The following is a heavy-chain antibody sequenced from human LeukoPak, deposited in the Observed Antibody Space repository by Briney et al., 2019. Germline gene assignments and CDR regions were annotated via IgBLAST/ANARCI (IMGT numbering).Heavy chain of an antibody. J-gene: IGHJ4*02. CDR3: ASQHGSGSYSDY. CDR2: INHSGST. D-gene: IGHD3-10*01. Sequence: SETLSLTCAVYGVSFSGYYWSWIRQPPGKGLEWIGEINHSGSTNYNPSLKSRVTISVDTSKNQFSLKLSSVTAADTAVYYCASQHGSGSYSDYWGQGTLVTVSS. V-gene: IGHV4-34*01. CDR1: GVSFSGYY.